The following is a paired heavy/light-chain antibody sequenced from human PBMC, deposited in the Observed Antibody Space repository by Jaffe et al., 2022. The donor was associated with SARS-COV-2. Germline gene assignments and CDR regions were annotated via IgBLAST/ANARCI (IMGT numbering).Heavy chain of an antibody. Sequence: QVQIQESGPGLVKPSETLSLTCTASGGSVSSYYWSWLRQPSGKGLEWIVYNHKSGSTKYNPSLKSRVTTSIDPSKNQFSLKLSSVTAADTAIYYCARSTPDTAMVLGVWGKGTTVTVSS. CDR3: ARSTPDTAMVLGV. J-gene: IGHJ6*04. V-gene: IGHV4-59*02. CDR2: NHKSGST. CDR1: GGSVSSYY. D-gene: IGHD5-18*01.
Light chain of an antibody. V-gene: IGKV4-1*01. CDR2: WAS. CDR3: QQYYDIPYT. J-gene: IGKJ2*01. CDR1: QTILYNSNNKNY. Sequence: DIVMTQSPDSLAVSLGERAAINCKSSQTILYNSNNKNYLAWYQHRPGQPPKLLIYWASTRESGVPDRFSGSGSGTDFTLTISSLQAEDLAVYYCQQYYDIPYTFGQGTKLEIK.